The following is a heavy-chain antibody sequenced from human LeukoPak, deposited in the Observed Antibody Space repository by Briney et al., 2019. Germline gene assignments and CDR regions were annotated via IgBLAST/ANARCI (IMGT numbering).Heavy chain of an antibody. Sequence: ASVKVSCKASGYTFTSYDINWVRQATGQGLEWMGWMNPNSGNTGYAQKFQGRVTMTRDTSTSTVYMELSSLRSEDTAVYYCARDNSSSWLGDYYYYGMDVWGQGTTVTVSS. J-gene: IGHJ6*02. D-gene: IGHD6-13*01. CDR2: MNPNSGNT. CDR3: ARDNSSSWLGDYYYYGMDV. CDR1: GYTFTSYD. V-gene: IGHV1-8*01.